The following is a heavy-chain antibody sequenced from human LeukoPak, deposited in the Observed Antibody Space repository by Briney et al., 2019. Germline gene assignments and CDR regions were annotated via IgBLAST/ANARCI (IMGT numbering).Heavy chain of an antibody. CDR1: GGSISSYY. J-gene: IGHJ4*02. Sequence: PSETLSLTCTVSGGSISSYYWSWIRQPPGKGLEWIGYIYYSGSTYYNPSLKSRVTISVDTSKNQFSLKLSSVTAADTAVYYCARQNEYSGSNLDYWGQGTLVTVSS. CDR3: ARQNEYSGSNLDY. D-gene: IGHD1-26*01. CDR2: IYYSGST. V-gene: IGHV4-59*08.